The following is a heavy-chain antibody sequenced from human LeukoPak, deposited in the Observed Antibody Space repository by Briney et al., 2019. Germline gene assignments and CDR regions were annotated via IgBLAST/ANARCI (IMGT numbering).Heavy chain of an antibody. CDR2: INHSGST. V-gene: IGHV4-34*01. CDR1: GGSFSGYY. CDR3: AREGGGTLGY. Sequence: SETLSLTCAVYGGSFSGYYWSWIRQPPGKGLEWIGEINHSGSTNYNPSLKSRVTISVDTSKNQFSLKLSSVTAADTAVYYCAREGGGTLGYWGQGTLVTVSS. D-gene: IGHD3-16*01. J-gene: IGHJ4*02.